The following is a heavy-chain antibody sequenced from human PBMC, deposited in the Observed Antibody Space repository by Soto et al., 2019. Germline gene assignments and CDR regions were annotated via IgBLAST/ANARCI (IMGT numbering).Heavy chain of an antibody. CDR3: ARLPRDCNKTSSYYADX. CDR1: GYDFNTNW. V-gene: IGHV5-51*01. J-gene: IGHJ4*01. Sequence: GEALKISWRGSGYDFNTNWFGWVRQLPGKGLELVVIIYAGDSDTRYNPSLQGHVTIAAYVTVIRAFLQWRSLKTSDTGMYFCARLPRDCNKTSSYYADXWGQGTQVTVSX. D-gene: IGHD2-2*01. CDR2: IYAGDSDT.